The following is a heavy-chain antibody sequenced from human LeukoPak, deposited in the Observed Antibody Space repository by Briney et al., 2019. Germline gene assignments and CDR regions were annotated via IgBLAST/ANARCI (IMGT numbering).Heavy chain of an antibody. CDR2: IRSKAYGGTT. J-gene: IGHJ3*02. D-gene: IGHD2-15*01. V-gene: IGHV3-49*03. CDR3: TRDPLLRPGEAFDI. Sequence: PGGSLRLSCTASGFTFGDYAMSWFRQAPGKGLEWVGFIRSKAYGGTTEYAASVKGRFTISRDDSKSIAYLQMNSLKTEDTAVYYCTRDPLLRPGEAFDIWGQGTMVTVSS. CDR1: GFTFGDYA.